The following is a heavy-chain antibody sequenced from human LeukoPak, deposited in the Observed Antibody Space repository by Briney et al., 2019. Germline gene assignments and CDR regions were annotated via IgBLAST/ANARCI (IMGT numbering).Heavy chain of an antibody. V-gene: IGHV4-61*02. Sequence: SQTLSLTCTVSGGSISSGSYYWSWIRQPAGKGLEWIGRIYTSGSTNYNPSLKSRVTISVDTSKNQFSLKLSSVTAADTAVYYCARQDYDFWSGGGGAFDIWGQGTMVTVSS. CDR1: GGSISSGSYY. D-gene: IGHD3-3*01. CDR2: IYTSGST. J-gene: IGHJ3*02. CDR3: ARQDYDFWSGGGGAFDI.